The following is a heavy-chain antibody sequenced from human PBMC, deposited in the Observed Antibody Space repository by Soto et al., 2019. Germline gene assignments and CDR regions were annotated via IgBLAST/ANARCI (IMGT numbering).Heavy chain of an antibody. J-gene: IGHJ5*02. CDR2: ISAYNGNT. D-gene: IGHD3-3*01. CDR1: GYTFTSYG. Sequence: ASVKVSCKASGYTFTSYGISWVRQAPGQGLEWMGWISAYNGNTNYAQKLQGRVTMTTDTSTSTAYMELRSLRSDDTAVYYCARSIFGVVITPFDPWGQGTLVTVSS. CDR3: ARSIFGVVITPFDP. V-gene: IGHV1-18*01.